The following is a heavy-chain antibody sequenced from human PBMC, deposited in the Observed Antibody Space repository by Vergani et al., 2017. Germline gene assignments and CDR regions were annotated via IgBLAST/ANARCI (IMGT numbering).Heavy chain of an antibody. Sequence: VQLVESGGGVVQPGRSLRLSCAASGFTFDDYAMHWVRQAPGKGLEWVSGISWNSGSIGYADSVKGRFTISRDNAKNSLYLQMNSLRAEDTALYYCARPAVAGTGYYYYGMDVWGQGTTVTVSS. CDR3: ARPAVAGTGYYYYGMDV. V-gene: IGHV3-9*01. J-gene: IGHJ6*02. D-gene: IGHD6-19*01. CDR2: ISWNSGSI. CDR1: GFTFDDYA.